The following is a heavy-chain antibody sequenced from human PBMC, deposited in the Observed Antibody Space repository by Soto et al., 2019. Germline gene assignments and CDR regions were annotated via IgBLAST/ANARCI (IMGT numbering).Heavy chain of an antibody. CDR1: GGSVSSGSYY. J-gene: IGHJ6*02. CDR3: ARDWAPLGEYYYGMDV. Sequence: SETLSLTCTVSGGSVSSGSYYWSWIRQPPGKGLEWIGYIYYSGSTNYNPSLKSRVTISVDTSKNQFSLKLSSVTAADTAVYYCARDWAPLGEYYYGMDVWGQGTTVTVS. D-gene: IGHD3-16*01. CDR2: IYYSGST. V-gene: IGHV4-61*01.